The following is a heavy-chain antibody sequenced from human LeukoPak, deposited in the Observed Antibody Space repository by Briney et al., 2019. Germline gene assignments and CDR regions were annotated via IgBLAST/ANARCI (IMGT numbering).Heavy chain of an antibody. CDR2: IYYSGSS. V-gene: IGHV4-59*01. CDR1: GGSISNYF. J-gene: IGHJ4*02. Sequence: SETLSLTCTVSGGSISNYFWNWIRQPPGKGLESIGYIYYSGSSNYNPSLKSRVTISLDTSKNQFSLRLSSVTAADTAVFYCARSMVTTDRNFDHWGQGTLVTVSS. D-gene: IGHD2-21*02. CDR3: ARSMVTTDRNFDH.